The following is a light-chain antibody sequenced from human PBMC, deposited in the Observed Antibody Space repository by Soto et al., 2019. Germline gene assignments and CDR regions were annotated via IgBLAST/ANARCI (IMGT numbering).Light chain of an antibody. CDR2: AAS. V-gene: IGKV1-39*01. J-gene: IGKJ2*01. Sequence: DIQMTQSPSSLSASVGDRVTITCRASQSISSYLNWYQQKPGKAPKVLIYAASSLQIGVPSRFSGSGSGTTFTLTINSLQPEDFSTYYWQQSYSTPYTFGQGTKLES. CDR1: QSISSY. CDR3: QQSYSTPYT.